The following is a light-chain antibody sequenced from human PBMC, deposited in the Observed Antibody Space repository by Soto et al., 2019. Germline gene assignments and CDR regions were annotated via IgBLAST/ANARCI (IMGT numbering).Light chain of an antibody. J-gene: IGLJ2*01. Sequence: QSALTQPASVSGSPGQSITISCTGTSSDVGGYNYVSWYQQHPGKAPKLMIYDVSNRPSGVSNRFSGSKSGNTASLTISGLQAEDEDDYYCRSYTSSSTVVFGGGTKVTVL. CDR3: RSYTSSSTVV. CDR2: DVS. CDR1: SSDVGGYNY. V-gene: IGLV2-14*01.